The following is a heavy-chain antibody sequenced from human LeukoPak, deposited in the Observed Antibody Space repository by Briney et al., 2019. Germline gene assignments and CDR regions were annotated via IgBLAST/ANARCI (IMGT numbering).Heavy chain of an antibody. CDR3: ARDPSSSSSVGGYLYY. J-gene: IGHJ4*02. D-gene: IGHD6-6*01. CDR1: GFTFSSYD. V-gene: IGHV3-30*02. CDR2: IRYDGSRK. Sequence: PGRSLRLSCAVSGFTFSSYDMNWVRHPQGKGMEWVAFIRYDGSRKYYADSVKGRFTISRDNSKNTVYLQMNSLRAEDTAVYYCARDPSSSSSVGGYLYYWGQGTLVTVSS.